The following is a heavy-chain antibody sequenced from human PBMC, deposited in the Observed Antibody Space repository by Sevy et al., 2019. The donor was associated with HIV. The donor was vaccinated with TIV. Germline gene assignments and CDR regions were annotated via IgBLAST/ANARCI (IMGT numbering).Heavy chain of an antibody. CDR3: ARKGGAYDIGFDP. J-gene: IGHJ5*02. CDR1: GFTFSSYE. CDR2: ISSSGTTI. V-gene: IGHV3-48*03. Sequence: GGSLRLSCAASGFTFSSYEMTWVRQAPGKGLEWISSISSSGTTIYYGDSVEGRFTISRDNPKNSLYLQMNSLRAEDTAVYYCARKGGAYDIGFDPWGQGTLVNVSS. D-gene: IGHD3-22*01.